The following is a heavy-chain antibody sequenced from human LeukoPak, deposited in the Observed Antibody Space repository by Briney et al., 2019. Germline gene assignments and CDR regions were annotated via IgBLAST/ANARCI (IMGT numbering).Heavy chain of an antibody. V-gene: IGHV1-24*01. CDR2: FDPEDGET. D-gene: IGHD2-15*01. J-gene: IGHJ5*02. Sequence: GASVKVSCKVSGYTLTELSMHWVRQAPGKGLEWMGGFDPEDGETIYAQKFQGRVTMTEDTSTDTAYMELSSLRSEDTAVYYCARGTRYCSGGSCYPKNWFDPWGQGTLVTVSS. CDR3: ARGTRYCSGGSCYPKNWFDP. CDR1: GYTLTELS.